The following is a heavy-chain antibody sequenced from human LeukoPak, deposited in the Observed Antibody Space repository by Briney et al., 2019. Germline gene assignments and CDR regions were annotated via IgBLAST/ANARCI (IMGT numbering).Heavy chain of an antibody. CDR3: ARARDSGSYYLGENFDY. Sequence: SVKVSCKASGGTFSSYAISWVRQAPGQGLEWMGGIIPIFGTANYAQKFQGRVTITADESTSTAYMELSSLRSEDTAMYYCARARDSGSYYLGENFDYWGQGTLVTVSS. D-gene: IGHD1-26*01. CDR1: GGTFSSYA. CDR2: IIPIFGTA. J-gene: IGHJ4*02. V-gene: IGHV1-69*13.